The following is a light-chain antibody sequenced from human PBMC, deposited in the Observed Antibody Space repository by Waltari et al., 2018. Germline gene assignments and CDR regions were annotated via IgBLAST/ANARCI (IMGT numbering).Light chain of an antibody. CDR3: QQYGSSLVT. CDR2: GAS. V-gene: IGKV3-20*01. J-gene: IGKJ3*01. Sequence: IVLTQSPGTLSLSPGERATIPCRASQSVSSSYLAWYQQKPGQAPRLLIYGASSRATGIPDRFSGSGSGTDFTLTISRLEPEDFAVYYCQQYGSSLVTFGPGTKVDIK. CDR1: QSVSSSY.